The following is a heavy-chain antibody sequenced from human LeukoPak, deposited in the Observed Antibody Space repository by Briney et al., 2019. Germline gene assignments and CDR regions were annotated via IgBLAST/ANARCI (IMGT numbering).Heavy chain of an antibody. J-gene: IGHJ2*01. D-gene: IGHD3-16*02. Sequence: GGSLRITCAVSGFSVSSSYMTWVRQAPGKGLEWVSVIDHGGSTFYADSVRGRFTVSRDNSDNTLSLQMNSLRAEDTAVYLCARGQEIVPRGYFDLWGRGTLVTVSS. CDR1: GFSVSSSY. CDR3: ARGQEIVPRGYFDL. V-gene: IGHV3-53*01. CDR2: IDHGGST.